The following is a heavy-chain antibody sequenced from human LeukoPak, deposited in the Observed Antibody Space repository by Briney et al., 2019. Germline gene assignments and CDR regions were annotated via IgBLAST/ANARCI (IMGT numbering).Heavy chain of an antibody. CDR2: IDPNSGDK. Sequence: ASVKVSCKNSGYTFSGYYLHWVRQTPGQGLEWMGWIDPNSGDKHHAQKFQGRVNMTRDMSISTAYMELNSMKYNDTAVYYCARDIGGSFLIGHWGQGTQVTVSS. V-gene: IGHV1-2*02. CDR3: ARDIGGSFLIGH. D-gene: IGHD1-26*01. J-gene: IGHJ4*02. CDR1: GYTFSGYY.